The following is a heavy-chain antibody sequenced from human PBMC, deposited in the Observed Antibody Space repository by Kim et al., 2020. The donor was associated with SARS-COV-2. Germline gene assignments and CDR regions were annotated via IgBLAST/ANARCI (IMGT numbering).Heavy chain of an antibody. CDR3: SGSRFDY. Sequence: SSTRYYADTVKGRFTISRDNAKNSLYLQMNSLRDEDTAVYYCSGSRFDYWGQGTLVTVSS. V-gene: IGHV3-48*02. CDR2: SSTR. J-gene: IGHJ4*02. D-gene: IGHD3-10*01.